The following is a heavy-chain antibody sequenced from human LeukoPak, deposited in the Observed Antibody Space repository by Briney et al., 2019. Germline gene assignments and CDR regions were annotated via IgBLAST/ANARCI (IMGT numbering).Heavy chain of an antibody. J-gene: IGHJ5*02. Sequence: PGGSLRLSCAASGFTFSNYAMSWFRQAPGKGLEWVSAIGCTGANTYYTDYVKGRFTISRDNSKDTVYLQMNSLRVEDTAVHFCAKDRYCSSNSCYAGQFDPWGQGTLVTVSS. CDR1: GFTFSNYA. CDR2: IGCTGANT. D-gene: IGHD2-2*01. V-gene: IGHV3-23*01. CDR3: AKDRYCSSNSCYAGQFDP.